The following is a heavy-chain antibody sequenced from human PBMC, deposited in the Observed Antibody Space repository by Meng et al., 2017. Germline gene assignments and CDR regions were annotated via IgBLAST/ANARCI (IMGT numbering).Heavy chain of an antibody. Sequence: QVQRVPSGAGVKKPVSSGKVSCKASGGNFSSYAISWVRQAPGQGLEGMGGIIPIFGTANYAQKFQGRVTITADESTSTAYMELSSLRSEDTAVYYCAGGRSGYYTSYYYYYGMDVWGQGTTVTVSS. CDR1: GGNFSSYA. CDR3: AGGRSGYYTSYYYYYGMDV. V-gene: IGHV1-69*01. CDR2: IIPIFGTA. J-gene: IGHJ6*02. D-gene: IGHD3-3*01.